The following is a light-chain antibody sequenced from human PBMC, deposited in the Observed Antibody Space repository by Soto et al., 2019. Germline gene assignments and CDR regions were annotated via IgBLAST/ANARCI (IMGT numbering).Light chain of an antibody. V-gene: IGKV3-15*01. CDR2: GAS. CDR1: QSIASN. J-gene: IGKJ1*01. CDR3: QQYNCWPET. Sequence: EIVMTQSPATLSVSPGERATLSCRASQSIASNLAWYQQTPGQAPRLLIYGASTKATGIPARFSGSGSGTEFTLTISSLQSEDVATYYCQQYNCWPETFGQGTKVDI.